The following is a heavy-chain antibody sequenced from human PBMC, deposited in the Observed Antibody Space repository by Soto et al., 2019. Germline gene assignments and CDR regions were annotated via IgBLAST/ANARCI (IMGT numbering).Heavy chain of an antibody. Sequence: EAQLLASGGGLVQPGGSLRLSCVGSGFTFRDHAMRWVRQAPGRGLEWVSAISANGGSIQHADSVKGRFSVSRDHAKNSVYDKMANKSTEHPAGEYCAKERYYDAPGRFDPWGQGARVIVSS. J-gene: IGHJ5*02. D-gene: IGHD3-22*01. CDR1: GFTFRDHA. CDR3: AKERYYDAPGRFDP. CDR2: ISANGGSI. V-gene: IGHV3-23*01.